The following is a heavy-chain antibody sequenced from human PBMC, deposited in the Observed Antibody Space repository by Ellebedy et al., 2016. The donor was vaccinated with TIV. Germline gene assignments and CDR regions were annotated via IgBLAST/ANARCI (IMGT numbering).Heavy chain of an antibody. J-gene: IGHJ4*02. Sequence: GESLKISCAASGFTFSSYWMHWVRQAPGEGLVWVSRINSDGSSTSYADSVKGRFTISRDNAKNTLYLQMNSLRAEDTAVYYCARVVGADHYFDYWGQGTLVTVSS. CDR1: GFTFSSYW. CDR3: ARVVGADHYFDY. V-gene: IGHV3-74*01. CDR2: INSDGSST. D-gene: IGHD2-15*01.